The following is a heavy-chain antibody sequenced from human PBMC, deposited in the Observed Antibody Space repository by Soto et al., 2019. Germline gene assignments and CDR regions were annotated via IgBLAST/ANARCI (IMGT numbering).Heavy chain of an antibody. J-gene: IGHJ5*01. CDR1: GFSFSTSG. D-gene: IGHD1-1*01. CDR3: ARDASGTTSFLVS. V-gene: IGHV3-33*01. Sequence: QVQLVESGGGVVQPGKSLRLSCEVSGFSFSTSGMHWVRQVPGKGLEWISAIWLDGSERYYRDSVKGRFTISRDNSKNTLFLQMNSLRAEDTAVYFCARDASGTTSFLVSWGQGTLVTVSS. CDR2: IWLDGSER.